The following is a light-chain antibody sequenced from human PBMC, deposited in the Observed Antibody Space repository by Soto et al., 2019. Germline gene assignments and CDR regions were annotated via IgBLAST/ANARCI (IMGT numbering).Light chain of an antibody. CDR2: SNN. V-gene: IGLV1-44*01. J-gene: IGLJ1*01. CDR3: ASWDDSLNGSFV. CDR1: SSNIGSNT. Sequence: SILTQPRSGFGTPGQRVTIACSGSSSNIGSNTVNWYRQLPGTAPKLLIFSNNQRSSGVPDRFSGSKSGTSASLAISGLQSEDEADYYCASWDDSLNGSFVFGTGTKVTVL.